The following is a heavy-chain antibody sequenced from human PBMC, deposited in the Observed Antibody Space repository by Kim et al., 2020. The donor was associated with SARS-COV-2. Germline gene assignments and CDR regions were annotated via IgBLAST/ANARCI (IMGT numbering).Heavy chain of an antibody. Sequence: RFTISRDNAKNSLYLQMNSLRAEDTAVYYCARVQRRTIFGVVIMGDWFDPWGQGTLVTVSS. D-gene: IGHD3-3*01. CDR3: ARVQRRTIFGVVIMGDWFDP. V-gene: IGHV3-7*04. J-gene: IGHJ5*02.